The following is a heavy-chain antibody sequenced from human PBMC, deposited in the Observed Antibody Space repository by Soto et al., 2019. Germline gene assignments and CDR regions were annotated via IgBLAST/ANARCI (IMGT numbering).Heavy chain of an antibody. V-gene: IGHV3-23*01. CDR3: AKGVPGIAVAGTGYFQH. Sequence: EVQLLESGGGLVQPGGSLRLSCAASGFTFSSYAMSWVRQAPGKGLEWVSGISGSGDSTYYADSVKGRFTISRDNSXNXXYLQMNGLRAEDTAVYYCAKGVPGIAVAGTGYFQHWGQGTLVTVSS. CDR1: GFTFSSYA. J-gene: IGHJ1*01. CDR2: ISGSGDST. D-gene: IGHD6-19*01.